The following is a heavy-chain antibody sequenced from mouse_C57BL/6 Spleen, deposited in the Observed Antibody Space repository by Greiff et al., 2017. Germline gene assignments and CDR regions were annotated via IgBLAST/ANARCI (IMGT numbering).Heavy chain of an antibody. V-gene: IGHV3-6*01. Sequence: EVQLVESGPGLVKPSQSLSLTCSVTGYSITSGYYWNWIRQFPGNKLEWMGYISYDGSNNYNPSLKNRISITRDTSKNQFFLKLNSVTTEDTATYYCARGSGSPAYWGQGTLVTVSA. CDR1: GYSITSGYY. CDR3: ARGSGSPAY. J-gene: IGHJ3*01. CDR2: ISYDGSN. D-gene: IGHD1-1*01.